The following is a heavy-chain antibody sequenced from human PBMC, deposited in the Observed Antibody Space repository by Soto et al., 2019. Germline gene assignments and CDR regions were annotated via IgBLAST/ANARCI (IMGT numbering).Heavy chain of an antibody. CDR2: ISWNSGSI. Sequence: GGPLRLSCAASGFTFDDYAMHWVRQAPGKGLEWVSGISWNSGSIGYADSVKGRFTISRDNAKNSLYLQMNSLRAEDTALYYCAKGYLNYYDTSGYLNFFDYWGQGTLVTVSS. V-gene: IGHV3-9*01. CDR1: GFTFDDYA. CDR3: AKGYLNYYDTSGYLNFFDY. D-gene: IGHD3-22*01. J-gene: IGHJ4*02.